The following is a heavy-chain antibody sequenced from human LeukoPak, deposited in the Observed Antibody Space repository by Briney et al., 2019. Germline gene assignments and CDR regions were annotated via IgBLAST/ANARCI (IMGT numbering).Heavy chain of an antibody. CDR1: GGSINNYY. Sequence: SETLSLTCTVSGGSINNYYWSWIRQPAGKGLEWIGRIYTRGSTNYNPSLKSRVTMSVDTSKNQFSLKLSSVTAADTAVYYCARGRYCSADICSGGDAFDIWGQGTMVSVPS. D-gene: IGHD2-15*01. V-gene: IGHV4-4*07. CDR3: ARGRYCSADICSGGDAFDI. CDR2: IYTRGST. J-gene: IGHJ3*02.